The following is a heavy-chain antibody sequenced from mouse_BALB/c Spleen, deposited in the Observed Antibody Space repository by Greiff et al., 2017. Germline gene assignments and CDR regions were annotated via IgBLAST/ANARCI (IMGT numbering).Heavy chain of an antibody. CDR3: ARDGVDPFAY. CDR1: GFSLTSYG. Sequence: QVQLKESGPGLVAPSQSLSITCTVSGFSLTSYGVHWVRQPPGKGLEWLGVIWAGGSTNYNSALMSRLSISKDNSKSQVFLKMNSLQTDDTAMYYCARDGVDPFAYWGQGTLVTVSA. J-gene: IGHJ3*01. CDR2: IWAGGST. D-gene: IGHD1-1*01. V-gene: IGHV2-9*02.